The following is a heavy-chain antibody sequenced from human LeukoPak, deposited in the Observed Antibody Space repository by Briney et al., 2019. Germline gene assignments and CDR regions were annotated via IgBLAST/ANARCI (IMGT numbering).Heavy chain of an antibody. J-gene: IGHJ4*02. V-gene: IGHV3-15*01. CDR3: TTDPRNEYYFDY. Sequence: GGSLRLSCAASGFTFSNVWMSWVRQAPGKGLEWLGRIKSKTDGGTTDYAAPVKGKFTISRDDSKNTLYLQMNSLNTADTAVYYCTTDPRNEYYFDYWGQGTLVTVSS. D-gene: IGHD1-1*01. CDR1: GFTFSNVW. CDR2: IKSKTDGGTT.